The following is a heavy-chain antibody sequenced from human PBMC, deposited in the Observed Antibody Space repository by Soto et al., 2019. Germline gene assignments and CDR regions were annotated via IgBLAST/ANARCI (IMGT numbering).Heavy chain of an antibody. V-gene: IGHV4-4*02. CDR1: GGSISSSNW. CDR2: IYHSGST. CDR3: AGETREGYDFWSGYYIANWFDP. D-gene: IGHD3-3*01. Sequence: SETLSLTCAVSGGSISSSNWWSWVRQPPGKGLEWIGEIYHSGSTNYNPSLKSRVTISVDKSKNQFSLKLSSVTAADTAVYYCAGETREGYDFWSGYYIANWFDPWGQGTLVTVS. J-gene: IGHJ5*02.